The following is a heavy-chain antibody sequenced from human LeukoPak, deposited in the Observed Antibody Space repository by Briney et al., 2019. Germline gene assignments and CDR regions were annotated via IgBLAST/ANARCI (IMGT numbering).Heavy chain of an antibody. D-gene: IGHD4-17*01. CDR3: AREGTGDYCAFDI. CDR2: ISYDGSNK. J-gene: IGHJ3*02. V-gene: IGHV3-30-3*01. Sequence: GGSLRLSCAAPGFTFSSYAMHWVRQAPGKGLEWVAVISYDGSNKYYADSVKGRFTISRDNSKNTLYLQMNSLRAEDTAVYYCAREGTGDYCAFDIWGQGTMVTVSS. CDR1: GFTFSSYA.